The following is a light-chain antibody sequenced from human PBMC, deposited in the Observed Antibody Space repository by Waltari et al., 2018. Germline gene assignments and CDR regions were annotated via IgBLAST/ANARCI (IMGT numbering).Light chain of an antibody. CDR1: NIGTYS. CDR2: DDR. CDR3: HVWHPHVDPGV. V-gene: IGLV3-21*04. Sequence: SSVVTQPPSVSVAPGETATITCGGDNIGTYSVHRYQQKAGQAPVLVIFDDRDRPSGIPDRFSGSNSGNTATLTISRVEAGDEARYYCHVWHPHVDPGVFGTGTEVTVL. J-gene: IGLJ1*01.